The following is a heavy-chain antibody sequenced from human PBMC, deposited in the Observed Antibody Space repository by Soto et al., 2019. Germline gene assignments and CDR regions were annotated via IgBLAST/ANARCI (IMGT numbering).Heavy chain of an antibody. V-gene: IGHV3-53*01. CDR2: IYSGGST. CDR1: GFTVSSNY. J-gene: IGHJ4*02. Sequence: TGGSLRLSCAASGFTVSSNYMSWVRQAPGKGLEWVSVIYSGGSTYYADSVKGRFTISRDNSKNPLYLQMNSLRAEDTAVYYCASSLPYSTNGVCHYHNSFDYWCQGTLLTIFS. CDR3: ASSLPYSTNGVCHYHNSFDY. D-gene: IGHD2-8*01.